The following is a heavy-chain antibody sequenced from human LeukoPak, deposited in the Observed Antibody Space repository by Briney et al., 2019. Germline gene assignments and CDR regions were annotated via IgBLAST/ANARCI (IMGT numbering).Heavy chain of an antibody. J-gene: IGHJ4*02. D-gene: IGHD1-26*01. CDR3: AKEWELQD. CDR1: GFTFSSYG. Sequence: GRSLRLSCAASGFTFSSYGMHWVRQAPGKGLEWVAVISYDGSNKYYADSVKGRFTISRDDSKNTLYLQMNSLRAEDTAVYYCAKEWELQDWGQGTLVTVSS. V-gene: IGHV3-30*18. CDR2: ISYDGSNK.